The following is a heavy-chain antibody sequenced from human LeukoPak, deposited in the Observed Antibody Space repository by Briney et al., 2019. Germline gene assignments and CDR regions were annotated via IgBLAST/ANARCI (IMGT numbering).Heavy chain of an antibody. V-gene: IGHV3-23*01. CDR1: GFTFSNAW. J-gene: IGHJ6*03. CDR2: ISGSGGST. D-gene: IGHD2-2*01. CDR3: ARDSLERPAANSYYYYMDV. Sequence: GGSLRLSCAASGFTFSNAWMSWVRQAPGKGLEWVSAISGSGGSTYYADSVKGRFTISRDNSKNTLYLQMNSLRAEDTAVYYCARDSLERPAANSYYYYMDVWGKGTTVTVSS.